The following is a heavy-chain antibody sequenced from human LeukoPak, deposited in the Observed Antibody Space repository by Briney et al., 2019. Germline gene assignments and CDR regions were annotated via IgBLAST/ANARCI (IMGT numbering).Heavy chain of an antibody. V-gene: IGHV4-39*02. J-gene: IGHJ4*02. CDR1: GGSISSVNYY. CDR3: ARGPLWVKTAQIDY. D-gene: IGHD2-21*01. CDR2: IFYGGTT. Sequence: PSETLSLTCTVSGGSISSVNYYWGWIRQPPGKGLEWIGSIFYGGTTYYNPSLKSRVTISVDTSQNHFSLNLRSVTAADTAVYYCARGPLWVKTAQIDYWGQGTLVTVPS.